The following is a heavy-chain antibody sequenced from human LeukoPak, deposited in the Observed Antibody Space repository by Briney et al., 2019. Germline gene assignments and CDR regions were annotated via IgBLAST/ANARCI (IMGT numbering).Heavy chain of an antibody. CDR1: GYTFTGHY. Sequence: ASVRVSCKASGYTFTGHYMHGARQTPGQGLEWMGLINPSGGSTTYAQTFRGRVTITTNTSTSTAYIEVRSLRSYGTAVYFCERKPTGDQIDYWGQGTLVNVSS. D-gene: IGHD7-27*01. J-gene: IGHJ4*02. CDR3: ERKPTGDQIDY. CDR2: INPSGGST. V-gene: IGHV1-46*01.